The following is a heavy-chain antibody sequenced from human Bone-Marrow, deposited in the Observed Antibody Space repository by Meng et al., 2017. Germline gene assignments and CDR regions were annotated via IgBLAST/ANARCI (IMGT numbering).Heavy chain of an antibody. D-gene: IGHD2-15*01. CDR1: GFTFDDYA. J-gene: IGHJ4*02. CDR3: TRGATQPNDY. CDR2: INWNGGGT. Sequence: GESLKISCAASGFTFDDYAMHWVRQAPGKGLEWVSGINWNGGGTAYADSVKGRFTISRDNAKNSLYLQMNNLRVDDTALYYCTRGATQPNDYWGQGTLVTVSS. V-gene: IGHV3-20*04.